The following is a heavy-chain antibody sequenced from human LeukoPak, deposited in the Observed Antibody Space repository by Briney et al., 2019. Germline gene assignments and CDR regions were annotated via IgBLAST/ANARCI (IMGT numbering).Heavy chain of an antibody. CDR2: ISSSSNTI. Sequence: GGSLRLPCAASGFTFSSYSMNWVRQAPGKGLEWVSYISSSSNTIYYADSVKGRFTISRDNAKNSLYLQMNSLRAEDTAVYYCARGDCSGGSCYLSLTTIDYWGQGTLVTVSS. CDR3: ARGDCSGGSCYLSLTTIDY. V-gene: IGHV3-48*01. D-gene: IGHD2-15*01. CDR1: GFTFSSYS. J-gene: IGHJ4*02.